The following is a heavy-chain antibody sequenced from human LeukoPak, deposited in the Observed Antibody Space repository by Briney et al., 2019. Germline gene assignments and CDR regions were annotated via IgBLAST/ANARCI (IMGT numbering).Heavy chain of an antibody. CDR2: IIPLFGTG. V-gene: IGHV1-69*06. Sequence: SVMVSCKASGGTFSSYAISWVRQAPGQGLEWMRGIIPLFGTGNYAEKFQGRVTITADKSTSTAYLWLSSLRSEDTAVYYCATGGYYYGSGCYSNYYMDVWGKGTTVTVSS. CDR1: GGTFSSYA. D-gene: IGHD3-10*01. CDR3: ATGGYYYGSGCYSNYYMDV. J-gene: IGHJ6*03.